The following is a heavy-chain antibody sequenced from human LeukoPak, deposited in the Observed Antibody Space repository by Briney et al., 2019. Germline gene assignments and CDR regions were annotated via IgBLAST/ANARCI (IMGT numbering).Heavy chain of an antibody. D-gene: IGHD1-14*01. CDR3: ARGLRGIPEIDS. CDR2: IKQDGSEK. V-gene: IGHV3-7*04. Sequence: PGGSLRLSCAASGFTFSSYWMNWVRQAPGKGLEWVANIKQDGSEKSYVDSVKGRFTISRDNAKTSLCLQMNSLRVEDTAVYYCARGLRGIPEIDSWGQGTLVTVSS. J-gene: IGHJ4*02. CDR1: GFTFSSYW.